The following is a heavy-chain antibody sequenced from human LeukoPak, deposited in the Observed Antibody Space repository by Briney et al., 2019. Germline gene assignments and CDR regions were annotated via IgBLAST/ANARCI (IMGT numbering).Heavy chain of an antibody. CDR1: GFSISSEYY. CDR3: ARGGDGHSHDY. Sequence: TSETLSLTCSVSGFSISSEYYWSWIRQPPGKGLEWIGYIYYSGSTNYNPSLKSRVTISVDTSKNQFSLKLSSVTAADTAVYYCARGGDGHSHDYWGQGTLVTVSS. V-gene: IGHV4-59*01. J-gene: IGHJ4*02. CDR2: IYYSGST. D-gene: IGHD2-21*01.